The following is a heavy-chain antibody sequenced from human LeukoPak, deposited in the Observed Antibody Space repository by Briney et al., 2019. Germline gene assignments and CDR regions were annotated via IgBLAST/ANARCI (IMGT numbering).Heavy chain of an antibody. D-gene: IGHD2-15*01. J-gene: IGHJ4*02. Sequence: SETLSLTCAVSGGSISSSNWWSWVRQPPGKGLEWIGYIYYSGSTNYNPSLKSRVTISVDTSKNQFSLKLSSVTAADTAVYYCARVYCSGGSCYPRYWGQGTLVTVSS. CDR1: GGSISSSNW. V-gene: IGHV4-4*02. CDR2: IYYSGST. CDR3: ARVYCSGGSCYPRY.